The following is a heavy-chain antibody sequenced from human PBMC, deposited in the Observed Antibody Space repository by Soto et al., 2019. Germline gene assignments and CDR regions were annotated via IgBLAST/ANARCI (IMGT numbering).Heavy chain of an antibody. CDR2: IGPTGYT. CDR3: AKDPSTGPADY. D-gene: IGHD3-9*01. CDR1: SQYG. V-gene: IGHV3-23*01. J-gene: IGHJ4*02. Sequence: PGGSLRLSCTSFSQYGMSWVRRPPGKGLEWISTIGPTGYTHYADSVAGRFTISRDDSANTLYLQMSNLRVDDTAIYYCAKDPSTGPADYWGQGALVTVPS.